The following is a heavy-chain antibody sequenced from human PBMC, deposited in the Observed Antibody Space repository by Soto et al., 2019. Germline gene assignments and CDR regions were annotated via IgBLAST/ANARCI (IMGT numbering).Heavy chain of an antibody. CDR2: IIPIFGTA. Sequence: ASVKVSCKASGGTFSSYAISWVRQAPGQGLEWMGGIIPIFGTANYAQKFQGRVTITADESTSTAYMELSSLRSEDTAAYYCARKGNGRGVIIPYYYYGMDVWGQGTTVTVSS. CDR3: ARKGNGRGVIIPYYYYGMDV. D-gene: IGHD3-10*01. CDR1: GGTFSSYA. J-gene: IGHJ6*02. V-gene: IGHV1-69*13.